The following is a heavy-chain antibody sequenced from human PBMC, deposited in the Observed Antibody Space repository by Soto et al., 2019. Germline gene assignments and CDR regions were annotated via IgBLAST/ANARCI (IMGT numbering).Heavy chain of an antibody. Sequence: DVQLLESGGGLVQPGGSLRLSCAASGFTFSNYALSWVRQAPGKGLEWVSAISGSGGSTYYADSVKGRFTISRDNCKNTLYLQMNSLRAEDTAVYYCAKGRGSSWYVPFDYWGQGTLVTVSS. CDR1: GFTFSNYA. J-gene: IGHJ4*02. D-gene: IGHD6-13*01. CDR3: AKGRGSSWYVPFDY. V-gene: IGHV3-23*01. CDR2: ISGSGGST.